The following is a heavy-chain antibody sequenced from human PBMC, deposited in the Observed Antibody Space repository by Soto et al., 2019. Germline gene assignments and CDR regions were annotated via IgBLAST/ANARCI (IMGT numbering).Heavy chain of an antibody. D-gene: IGHD5-18*01. J-gene: IGHJ4*02. CDR2: INWNGGST. V-gene: IGHV3-20*04. CDR3: ARDQPGYSYGYGLGY. Sequence: GGSLRLSCGASGFNFDNYAIHWVRQAPGKGLEWVSGINWNGGSTGYADSVKGRFTISRDNAKNSLYLQMNSLRAEDTAVYYCARDQPGYSYGYGLGYWGQGTLVTVSS. CDR1: GFNFDNYA.